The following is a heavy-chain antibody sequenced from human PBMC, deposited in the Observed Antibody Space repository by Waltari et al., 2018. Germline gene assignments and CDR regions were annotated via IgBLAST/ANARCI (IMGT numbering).Heavy chain of an antibody. CDR2: IYPGDSDT. J-gene: IGHJ6*03. D-gene: IGHD6-25*01. CDR3: ARVAAPGQLVNYYYMDV. V-gene: IGHV5-51*01. Sequence: EVQLVQSGAEVKKPGESLKISCKGSGYSFTSYWIGWVRQMPGKGLEWMGIIYPGDSDTRYRPSVQGQVTISADKSISTAYLQWSSLKASDTAMYYCARVAAPGQLVNYYYMDVWGKGTTVTVSS. CDR1: GYSFTSYW.